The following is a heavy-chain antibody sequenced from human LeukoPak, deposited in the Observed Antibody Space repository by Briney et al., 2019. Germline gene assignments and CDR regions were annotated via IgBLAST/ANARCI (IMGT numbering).Heavy chain of an antibody. CDR1: GSTFSSHG. D-gene: IGHD2-15*01. J-gene: IGHJ4*02. Sequence: GGSLRLSCAASGSTFSSHGMHWVRQAPGKGLEWVAVIWYDGSNKYYADSVKGRFTISRDNSKNTLYLQMNSLRAEDTAVYYCATQSWVAAGDYWGQGTLVTVSS. CDR3: ATQSWVAAGDY. CDR2: IWYDGSNK. V-gene: IGHV3-33*01.